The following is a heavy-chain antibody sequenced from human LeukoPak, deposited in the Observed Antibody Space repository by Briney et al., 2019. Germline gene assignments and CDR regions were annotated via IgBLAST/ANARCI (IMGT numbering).Heavy chain of an antibody. D-gene: IGHD6-13*01. J-gene: IGHJ6*04. CDR3: ARDPLYSSSPNQPSALDV. Sequence: ASVKVSCKASGYTFTGYYMHWLRQAPGQGLEWMGWINPSSGGTNYAQKFQGRVTMTRDTSISTAYMELSRLRSDDTAVYYCARDPLYSSSPNQPSALDVWGKGTTVTVSS. CDR1: GYTFTGYY. V-gene: IGHV1-2*02. CDR2: INPSSGGT.